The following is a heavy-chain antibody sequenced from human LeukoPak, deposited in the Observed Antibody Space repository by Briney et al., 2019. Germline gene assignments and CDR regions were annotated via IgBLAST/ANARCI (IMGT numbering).Heavy chain of an antibody. D-gene: IGHD4-17*01. CDR1: GYSFCIFG. J-gene: IGHJ4*02. CDR2: ISASSGNT. V-gene: IGHV1-18*01. CDR3: ARAGATETTHFDY. Sequence: ASVKVSCKASGYSFCIFGMTWVRQAPGQGLEWMGWISASSGNTNYAQKLQGRVTMTTDTSTSTAYMELRSLKSDDTAIYYCARAGATETTHFDYWGQGTLVTVSS.